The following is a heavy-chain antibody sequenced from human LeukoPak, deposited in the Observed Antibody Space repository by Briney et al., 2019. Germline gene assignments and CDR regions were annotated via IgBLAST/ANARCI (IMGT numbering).Heavy chain of an antibody. Sequence: SETLSLTCAVYGGSFSGYFLNWIRQPPGKGLEWIGEINHSGSTNYNPSLKSRVTISVDTSKNQFSLKLSSVTAADTAVYYCARQSGLGYWGQGTLVTVSS. D-gene: IGHD3-10*01. V-gene: IGHV4-34*01. CDR2: INHSGST. CDR1: GGSFSGYF. CDR3: ARQSGLGY. J-gene: IGHJ4*02.